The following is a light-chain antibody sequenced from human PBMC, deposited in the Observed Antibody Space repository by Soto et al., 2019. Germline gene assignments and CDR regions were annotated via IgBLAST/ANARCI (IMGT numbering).Light chain of an antibody. Sequence: QSVLTQPASVSGSPGQSITISCTGTSSDIGTYIYVSWYQQHPGKAPKLIIYEATNRPSGVSNRFSGSKSGNTASLTISGLQAEDEADYYCSSYTTSSTLAFGGGTKLTVL. CDR2: EAT. CDR1: SSDIGTYIY. CDR3: SSYTTSSTLA. V-gene: IGLV2-14*01. J-gene: IGLJ3*02.